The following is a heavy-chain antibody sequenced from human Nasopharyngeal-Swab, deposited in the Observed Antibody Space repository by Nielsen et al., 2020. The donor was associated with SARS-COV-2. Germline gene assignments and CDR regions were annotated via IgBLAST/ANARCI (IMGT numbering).Heavy chain of an antibody. CDR3: ARVKDTAMVKFLDY. J-gene: IGHJ4*02. Sequence: GESLKISCKGSGYSFTSYWISWVRQMPGKGLEWMGRIDPSDSYTNYSPSSQGHVTISADKSISTAYLQWSSLKASDTAMYYCARVKDTAMVKFLDYWGQGTLVTVSS. CDR2: IDPSDSYT. D-gene: IGHD5-18*01. CDR1: GYSFTSYW. V-gene: IGHV5-10-1*01.